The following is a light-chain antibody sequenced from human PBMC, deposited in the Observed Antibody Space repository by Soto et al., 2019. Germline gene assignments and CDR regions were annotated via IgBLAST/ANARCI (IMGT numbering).Light chain of an antibody. J-gene: IGKJ1*01. CDR2: GAS. Sequence: EIVLTQSPGTLSLSPGERATLSCRASQSVSSSYLAWYQQKPGQAPRLLIYGASSSATGIPDRFSGSGSGTDFTLTISRLEPEDVAVYYCQQYGNSPLTFGQGTKVEIK. CDR1: QSVSSSY. V-gene: IGKV3-20*01. CDR3: QQYGNSPLT.